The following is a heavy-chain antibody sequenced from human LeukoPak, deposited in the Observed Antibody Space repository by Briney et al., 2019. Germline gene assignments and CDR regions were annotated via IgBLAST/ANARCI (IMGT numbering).Heavy chain of an antibody. Sequence: PGGSLRLSCAASGFTFSSYAMSWVRQAPGKGLEWVSAISGSGDTTYYADSVKGRFTTSRDNSKNPLYLQMKSGRAEDAVVYYCAVQRTLWQQVLDPWGQRPLVTVSS. CDR1: GFTFSSYA. V-gene: IGHV3-23*01. J-gene: IGHJ5*02. CDR3: AVQRTLWQQVLDP. D-gene: IGHD5-18*01. CDR2: ISGSGDTT.